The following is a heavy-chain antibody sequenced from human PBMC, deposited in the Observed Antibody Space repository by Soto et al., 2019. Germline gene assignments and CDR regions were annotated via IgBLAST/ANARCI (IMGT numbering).Heavy chain of an antibody. CDR1: GVSISSYY. V-gene: IGHV4-4*07. D-gene: IGHD3-22*01. Sequence: PSETLSLTCTVSGVSISSYYWSWIRQPAGKGLEWIGRIYTSGSTNYNPSLESRVTMSVDSSKNQSSLKLSSVTAADTAVYYCARASGSLKTYTYDSGVYYGFDYGGQGTLVTFS. CDR2: IYTSGST. J-gene: IGHJ4*02. CDR3: ARASGSLKTYTYDSGVYYGFDY.